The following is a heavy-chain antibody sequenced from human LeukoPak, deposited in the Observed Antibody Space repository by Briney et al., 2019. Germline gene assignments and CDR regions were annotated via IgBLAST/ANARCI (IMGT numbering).Heavy chain of an antibody. CDR1: GLTVGSKY. CDR2: IYRGGDT. Sequence: QPGGPLRLSCAASGLTVGSKYMGWVRQAPGKGLEWVSVIYRGGDTYYADSVRGRFTVSRDISQNTLYLQMNRLRVEDTAVYYCATRPDDNDFPYFDFWGQGTLVLVSS. D-gene: IGHD3-3*01. V-gene: IGHV3-66*01. J-gene: IGHJ4*02. CDR3: ATRPDDNDFPYFDF.